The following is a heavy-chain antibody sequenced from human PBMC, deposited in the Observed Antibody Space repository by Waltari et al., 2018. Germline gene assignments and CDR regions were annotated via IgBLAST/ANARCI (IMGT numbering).Heavy chain of an antibody. CDR1: GRTFSSYA. V-gene: IGHV1-69*12. J-gene: IGHJ4*02. CDR2: IIPSVGTG. CDR3: ASPMPTYCGGECLWRLDY. D-gene: IGHD2-21*01. Sequence: QVQLVQSGAEVKKPGSSVMVSCKASGRTFSSYAIRWVRQGPGQGLEWLGGIIPSVGTGNDAQKFQGGVTITADESTSPAYMELGSLRSEDTAVYYCASPMPTYCGGECLWRLDYWGQGTLVTVSS.